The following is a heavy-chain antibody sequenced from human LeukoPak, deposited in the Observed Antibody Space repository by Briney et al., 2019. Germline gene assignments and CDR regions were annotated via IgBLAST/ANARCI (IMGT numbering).Heavy chain of an antibody. CDR3: ARYGSSPATYFDY. CDR2: VYYDGRT. V-gene: IGHV4-59*01. D-gene: IGHD5-18*01. J-gene: IGHJ4*02. Sequence: SETLSLTCSVSGGSISNYYWSWIRQPPGKGLDWIGWVYYDGRTSYNPSLKNRVSISVDTSKNQFSLKLSSVTAADTAMYYCARYGSSPATYFDYWGQGPLVTVSS. CDR1: GGSISNYY.